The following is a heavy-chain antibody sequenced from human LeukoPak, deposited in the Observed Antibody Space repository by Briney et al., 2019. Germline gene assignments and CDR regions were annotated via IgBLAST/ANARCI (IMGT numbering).Heavy chain of an antibody. CDR2: ISGSGGST. Sequence: PGGSLRLSCAASGFTFSSYAMSWVRQAPGKGLEWVSAISGSGGSTYYADSVKGRFIISRDNAKNSLYLQMNSLRAEDTAVYYCARPHPRTVFGVFSYYYGMDVWGQGTTVTVSS. CDR1: GFTFSSYA. CDR3: ARPHPRTVFGVFSYYYGMDV. V-gene: IGHV3-23*01. J-gene: IGHJ6*02. D-gene: IGHD3-3*01.